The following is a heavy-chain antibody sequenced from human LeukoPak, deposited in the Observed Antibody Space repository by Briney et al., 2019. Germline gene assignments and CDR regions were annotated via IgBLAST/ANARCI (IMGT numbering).Heavy chain of an antibody. CDR1: GFTFSSYS. CDR2: ISSSSSTI. Sequence: GGSLRLSCAASGFTFSSYSMNWVRQAPGKGLEWVSYISSSSSTIYYADSVKGRFTISRDNAKNSLYLQVNSLRAEDTAVYYCARGAQRAFDIWGQGTMVTVSS. D-gene: IGHD6-25*01. CDR3: ARGAQRAFDI. J-gene: IGHJ3*02. V-gene: IGHV3-48*01.